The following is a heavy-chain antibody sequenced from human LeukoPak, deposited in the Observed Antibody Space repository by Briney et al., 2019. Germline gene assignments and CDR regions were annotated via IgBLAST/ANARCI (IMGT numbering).Heavy chain of an antibody. Sequence: SETLSLTCTVSGGSISSTRYYWGWIRQPPGKGLEWIGSIYYSGSTYYNPSLKSRVTISVDTSKNQFSLKPSSVTAADTAVYYCAREGVSHSYYFDYWGQGTLVTVSS. D-gene: IGHD3-10*01. V-gene: IGHV4-39*07. CDR3: AREGVSHSYYFDY. J-gene: IGHJ4*02. CDR2: IYYSGST. CDR1: GGSISSTRYY.